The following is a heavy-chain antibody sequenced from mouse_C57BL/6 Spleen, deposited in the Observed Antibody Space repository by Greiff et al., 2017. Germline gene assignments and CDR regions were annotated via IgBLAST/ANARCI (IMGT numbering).Heavy chain of an antibody. J-gene: IGHJ2*01. Sequence: EVHLVESGGGLVKPGGSLKLSCAASGFTFSDYGMHWVRQAPEKGLEWVSYISSGSSTIYYADTVNGRFTISRDNAKNTLFLQMTSLRSEDTAMYYCARLDYWGQGTTLTVSS. CDR2: ISSGSSTI. CDR1: GFTFSDYG. V-gene: IGHV5-17*01. CDR3: ARLDY.